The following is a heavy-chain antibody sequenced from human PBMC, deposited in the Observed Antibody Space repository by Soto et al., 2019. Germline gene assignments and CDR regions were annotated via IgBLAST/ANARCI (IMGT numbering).Heavy chain of an antibody. J-gene: IGHJ3*02. D-gene: IGHD5-12*01. V-gene: IGHV3-30*18. CDR2: ISYDGSNK. CDR1: GFTFSSYG. Sequence: QVQLVESGGGVVQPGRSLRLSCAASGFTFSSYGMHWVRQAPGKGLEWVAVISYDGSNKYYADSVKGRFTISRDNSKNTLYLQMNSLRAEDTAVYYCAKDSGYDERRFTGEWGAFDIWGQGTMVTVSS. CDR3: AKDSGYDERRFTGEWGAFDI.